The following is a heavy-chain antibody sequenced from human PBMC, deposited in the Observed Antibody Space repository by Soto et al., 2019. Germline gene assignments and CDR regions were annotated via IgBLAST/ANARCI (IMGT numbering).Heavy chain of an antibody. CDR3: AKTAAVGHYYYGMDV. Sequence: EVQLLESGGGLVQPGGSLRLSCAASGFTFSSYAMSWVRQSPGKGLEWVSAISGSGGSTYYADSEKGRFTISRDNSKNKLYLQMNSLRAEDTAVYYCAKTAAVGHYYYGMDVWGQGTTVTVSS. CDR1: GFTFSSYA. J-gene: IGHJ6*02. V-gene: IGHV3-23*01. CDR2: ISGSGGST. D-gene: IGHD6-13*01.